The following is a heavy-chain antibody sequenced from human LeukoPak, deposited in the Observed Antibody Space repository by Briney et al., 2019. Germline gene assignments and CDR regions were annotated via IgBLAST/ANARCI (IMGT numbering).Heavy chain of an antibody. CDR1: GFTFSNYW. CDR2: INSDGSST. J-gene: IGHJ6*03. V-gene: IGHV3-74*01. Sequence: PGGSLTLSCAASGFTFSNYWMHWVRQAPGKGLVWVSRINSDGSSTSYADSVKGRSITSRDNARNTLYLQMNSLRAEDTAVYYCARVSSGSYFGYYYYYMDVWGKGTTVTVSS. CDR3: ARVSSGSYFGYYYYYMDV. D-gene: IGHD1-26*01.